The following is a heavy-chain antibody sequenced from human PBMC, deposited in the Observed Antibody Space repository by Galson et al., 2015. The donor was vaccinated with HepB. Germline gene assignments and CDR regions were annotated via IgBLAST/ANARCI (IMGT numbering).Heavy chain of an antibody. J-gene: IGHJ3*02. Sequence: QSGAEVKRPGPSVKVSCKASGYTFTSYYMHWVRQAPGQGLEWMGIINPSGGSTSYAQKFQGRVTMTRDTSTSTVYMELSSLRSEDTAVYYCARDYADRDAFDIWGQGTMVTVSS. CDR1: GYTFTSYY. V-gene: IGHV1-46*01. CDR3: ARDYADRDAFDI. D-gene: IGHD4-17*01. CDR2: INPSGGST.